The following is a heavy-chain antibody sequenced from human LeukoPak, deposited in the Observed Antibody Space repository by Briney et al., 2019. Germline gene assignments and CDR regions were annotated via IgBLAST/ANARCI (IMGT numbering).Heavy chain of an antibody. D-gene: IGHD3-9*01. V-gene: IGHV3-64D*06. CDR2: TSSNGGRT. CDR1: GFTFGSYA. Sequence: GGSLRLSCSASGFTFGSYAMHWVRQAPGKGLGYVSATSSNGGRTHYADSVKGRFTISRDNSKDTLYLQMASLRPEDTAVYYCVKDSSFDWLFVSWGQGTLVTVSS. J-gene: IGHJ4*02. CDR3: VKDSSFDWLFVS.